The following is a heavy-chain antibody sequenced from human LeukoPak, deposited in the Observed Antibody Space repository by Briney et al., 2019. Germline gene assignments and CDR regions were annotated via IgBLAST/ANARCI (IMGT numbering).Heavy chain of an antibody. Sequence: GGSLRFSSAASEFTFSNNAMNWVRQAPGKGLEWVSGISASGGSTYYADSVKGRFTISRDNSKNTLYLKMNSVRAEDTALYYCAKRTAINHYHWFDPWGQGTLVTVSS. V-gene: IGHV3-23*01. D-gene: IGHD2-21*02. CDR3: AKRTAINHYHWFDP. CDR2: ISASGGST. CDR1: EFTFSNNA. J-gene: IGHJ5*02.